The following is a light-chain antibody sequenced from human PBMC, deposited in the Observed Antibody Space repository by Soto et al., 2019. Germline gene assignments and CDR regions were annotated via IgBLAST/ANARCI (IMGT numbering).Light chain of an antibody. CDR2: GAS. Sequence: EIVMTQSPGTLSLSPGERATISCRASQVIGSRYLAWYHQKSGQAPRLLIYGASSRATGIPDRFSGSGSGTDFTLTSSRLEPEDFGVYDCQQFGSSIPHTFVQGTKLEIK. V-gene: IGKV3-20*01. J-gene: IGKJ2*01. CDR3: QQFGSSIPHT. CDR1: QVIGSRY.